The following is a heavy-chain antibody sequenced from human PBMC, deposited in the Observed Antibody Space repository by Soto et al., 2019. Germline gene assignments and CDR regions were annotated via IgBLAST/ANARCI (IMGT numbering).Heavy chain of an antibody. J-gene: IGHJ4*02. CDR3: AGWGWGSYYGHCEIDY. CDR2: IIPIFGTA. CDR1: GGTFSSYA. D-gene: IGHD1-26*01. V-gene: IGHV1-69*01. Sequence: QVQLVQSGAEVKKPGSSVKVSCKASGGTFSSYAISWVRQAPGQGLEWMGGIIPIFGTANYAQKFQGRVTITADESTSTADMELSSLRSEYTAVYYCAGWGWGSYYGHCEIDYWGQGTLVTVSS.